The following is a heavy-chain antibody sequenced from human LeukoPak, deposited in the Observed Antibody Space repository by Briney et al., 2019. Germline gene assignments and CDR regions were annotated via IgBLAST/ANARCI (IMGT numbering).Heavy chain of an antibody. CDR1: GYTFTGYY. J-gene: IGHJ4*02. CDR2: INPNSGGT. Sequence: ASVKVSCKASGYTFTGYYMHWVRQAPGQGLEWMGWINPNSGGTNYAQKFQGRVTMTRDTSISTAYMGLNRLRSDDTAVYYCARGPGGSGTYYKDYWGQGTLVTVSS. D-gene: IGHD3-10*01. CDR3: ARGPGGSGTYYKDY. V-gene: IGHV1-2*02.